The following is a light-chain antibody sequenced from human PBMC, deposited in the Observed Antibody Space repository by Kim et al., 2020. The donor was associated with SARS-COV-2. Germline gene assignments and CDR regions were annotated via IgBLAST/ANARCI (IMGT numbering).Light chain of an antibody. CDR1: QGVSTY. V-gene: IGKV3-11*01. Sequence: SLARGERATLSCGASQGVSTYLAWYQQKPGQAPRPLIYDASNRATGIPARFSGSGSGTDFTLTISSLEPEDFAVYYCQQRSNWLTFGGGTKVDIK. J-gene: IGKJ4*01. CDR2: DAS. CDR3: QQRSNWLT.